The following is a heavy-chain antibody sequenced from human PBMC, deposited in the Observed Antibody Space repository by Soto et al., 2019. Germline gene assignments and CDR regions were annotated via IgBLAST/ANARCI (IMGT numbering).Heavy chain of an antibody. J-gene: IGHJ4*02. CDR1: GFTFSSYA. CDR3: AKPKGKLPGPPGYFDY. CDR2: ISGSGGST. Sequence: PGGSLRLSCAASGFTFSSYAMSWVRQAPGKGLEWVSAISGSGGSTYYADSVKGRFTISRDNSKNTLYLQMNSLRAEDTAVYYCAKPKGKLPGPPGYFDYWGQGTLVTVSS. V-gene: IGHV3-23*01. D-gene: IGHD1-26*01.